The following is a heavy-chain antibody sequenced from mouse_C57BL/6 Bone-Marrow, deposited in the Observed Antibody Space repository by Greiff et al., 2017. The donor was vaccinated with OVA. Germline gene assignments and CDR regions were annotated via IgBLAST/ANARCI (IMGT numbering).Heavy chain of an antibody. V-gene: IGHV1-5*01. CDR3: TGFYYGNSGFAY. J-gene: IGHJ3*01. D-gene: IGHD2-1*01. Sequence: VHVKQSGTVLARPGASVKMSCKTSGYTFTSYWMHWVKQRPGQGLEWIGAIYPGNSDTSYNQKFKGKAKLTAVTSASTAYMELSSLTNEDSAVYYCTGFYYGNSGFAYWGQGTLVTVSA. CDR2: IYPGNSDT. CDR1: GYTFTSYW.